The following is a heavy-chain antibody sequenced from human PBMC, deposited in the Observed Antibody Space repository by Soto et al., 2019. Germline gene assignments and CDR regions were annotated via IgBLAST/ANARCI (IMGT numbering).Heavy chain of an antibody. CDR2: ISTYNGNT. V-gene: IGHV1-18*01. Sequence: QVQLVQSGAEVKKPGVSVKVSCKASGYTFFSYGISWVRQAPGQGLEWMGWISTYNGNTNYAQKLQDRVTMTTDTSTRTAYMELRSLRSDDTAVYYCARKSSSSSWFDPWGQGTLVTVSS. CDR3: ARKSSSSSWFDP. J-gene: IGHJ5*02. CDR1: GYTFFSYG. D-gene: IGHD6-6*01.